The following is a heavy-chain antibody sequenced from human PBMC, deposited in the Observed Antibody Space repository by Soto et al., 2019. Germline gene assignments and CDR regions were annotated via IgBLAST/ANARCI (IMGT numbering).Heavy chain of an antibody. Sequence: GESLKISCKGSGYSFSNYWIGWVRHLPGKGLEWMGTIYPGDSDTKYSPSFQGQVIISADKSIKTAYLQWSSLKASDTAMYYCATKGYSSSGFFDNWGQGTLVTVSS. CDR2: IYPGDSDT. V-gene: IGHV5-51*01. J-gene: IGHJ4*02. CDR3: ATKGYSSSGFFDN. CDR1: GYSFSNYW. D-gene: IGHD2-2*01.